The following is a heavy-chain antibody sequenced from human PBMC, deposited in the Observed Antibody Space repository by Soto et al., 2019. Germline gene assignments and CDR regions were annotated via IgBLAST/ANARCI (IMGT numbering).Heavy chain of an antibody. D-gene: IGHD6-13*01. J-gene: IGHJ6*03. CDR2: MNPNSGNT. Sequence: ASVKVSCKASGYTFTSYDINCVRQATGQGLEWMGWMNPNSGNTGYAQKFQGRVTMTRNTSISTAYMELSSLRSEDTAVYYCASGIAAAGTLYYYYYMDVWGKGTTVTVSS. CDR3: ASGIAAAGTLYYYYYMDV. V-gene: IGHV1-8*02. CDR1: GYTFTSYD.